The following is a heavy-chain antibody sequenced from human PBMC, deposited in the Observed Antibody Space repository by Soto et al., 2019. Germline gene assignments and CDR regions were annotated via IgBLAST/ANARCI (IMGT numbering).Heavy chain of an antibody. V-gene: IGHV1-69*01. CDR1: GGTFGRYA. J-gene: IGHJ6*02. CDR2: IIPITATA. D-gene: IGHD2-2*01. CDR3: ARSHGSSTSLEIYYYYYYGMDG. Sequence: QVQLVQSGAEVKKPGSSVKVSCKASGGTFGRYAISWVRQAPGQELEWMGGIIPITATANYAQKFQGRVTITADESTSTASMQLSSLRSEDTAVYYCARSHGSSTSLEIYYYYYYGMDGWGQGTTVTVSS.